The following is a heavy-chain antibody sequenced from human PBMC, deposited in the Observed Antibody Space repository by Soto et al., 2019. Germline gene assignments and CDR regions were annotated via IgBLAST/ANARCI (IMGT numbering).Heavy chain of an antibody. CDR2: IYHSGST. V-gene: IGHV4-30-2*01. CDR3: ARARGVTADYYYYGMDV. J-gene: IGHJ6*02. Sequence: SETLSLTCAVSGGSISSGGYSWSWIRQPPGKGLEWIGYIYHSGSTYYNPSLKSRVTISVDRSKNQFSLKLSSVTAADTAVYYCARARGVTADYYYYGMDVWGQGTTVTV. D-gene: IGHD3-10*01. CDR1: GGSISSGGYS.